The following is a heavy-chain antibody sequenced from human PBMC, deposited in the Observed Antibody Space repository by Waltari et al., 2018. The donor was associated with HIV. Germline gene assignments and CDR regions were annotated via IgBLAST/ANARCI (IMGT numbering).Heavy chain of an antibody. Sequence: QVRLVESGGGVVPPGGSLRLSCAASGFTFSGSGIHWVRQAPGKGREWVAFIRHDDSNRYYRDSVKGRFTISRDNSKNTVDLQMNNLKAEDTAVYYCGKDSNYFYDSTGYYCDFWGQGTLVTVSS. CDR3: GKDSNYFYDSTGYYCDF. CDR1: GFTFSGSG. J-gene: IGHJ4*02. D-gene: IGHD3-3*01. V-gene: IGHV3-30*02. CDR2: IRHDDSNR.